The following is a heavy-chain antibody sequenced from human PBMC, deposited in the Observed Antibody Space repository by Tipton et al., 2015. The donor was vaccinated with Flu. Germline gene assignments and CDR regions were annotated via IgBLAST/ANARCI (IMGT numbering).Heavy chain of an antibody. Sequence: TLSLTCTVSGGSISSGDYYWSWIRQPPGKGLEWIGYIYYSGSTYYNPSLKSRVTISVDTSKNQFSLKLSSVTAADTAVYYCAREGGSSWYRALHTEHYFDYWGQGTLVTVSS. CDR1: GGSISSGDYY. V-gene: IGHV4-30-4*01. J-gene: IGHJ4*02. CDR3: AREGGSSWYRALHTEHYFDY. CDR2: IYYSGST. D-gene: IGHD6-13*01.